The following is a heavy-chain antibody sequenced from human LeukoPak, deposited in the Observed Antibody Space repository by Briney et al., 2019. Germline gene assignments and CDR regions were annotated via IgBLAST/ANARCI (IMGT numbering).Heavy chain of an antibody. V-gene: IGHV4-39*07. Sequence: SETLSLTCTVSGGSISSSSYYWGWIRQPPGKGLEWIGSIYYSGSTNYNPSLKSRVTMSVDTSKNQFSLKLSSVTAADTAVYYCARVAAGRYDILTGYSYYFDYWGQGTLVTVSS. D-gene: IGHD3-9*01. J-gene: IGHJ4*02. CDR1: GGSISSSSYY. CDR3: ARVAAGRYDILTGYSYYFDY. CDR2: IYYSGST.